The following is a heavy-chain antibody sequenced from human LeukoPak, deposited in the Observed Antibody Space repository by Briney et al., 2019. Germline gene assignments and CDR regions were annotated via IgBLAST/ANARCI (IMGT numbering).Heavy chain of an antibody. J-gene: IGHJ4*02. Sequence: GGSLRLSCAASGFTFSSYAMSWVRQAPGKGLEWVSAISGSGGSTYYADSVKGRFTVSRDNSKNTLYLQMNSLRAEDTAVYYCAKNMRPRLLNQGFDYWGQGTLVTVSS. CDR1: GFTFSSYA. D-gene: IGHD1-14*01. CDR3: AKNMRPRLLNQGFDY. CDR2: ISGSGGST. V-gene: IGHV3-23*01.